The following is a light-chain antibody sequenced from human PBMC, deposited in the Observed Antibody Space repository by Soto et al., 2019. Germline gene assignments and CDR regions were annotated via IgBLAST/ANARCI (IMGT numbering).Light chain of an antibody. Sequence: EIVMTQSPATLSASPGERATLSCRASQSVRTNLAWYQQKPGQAPRLLIYDASTMATGIPARFSGSGSGTEFTLTINSLQSEDSAIYYCQQYNNWPPYTFGQGTKLEIK. CDR3: QQYNNWPPYT. V-gene: IGKV3-15*01. CDR1: QSVRTN. CDR2: DAS. J-gene: IGKJ2*01.